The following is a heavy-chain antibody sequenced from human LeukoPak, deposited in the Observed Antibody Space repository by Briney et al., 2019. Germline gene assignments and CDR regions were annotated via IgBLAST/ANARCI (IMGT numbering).Heavy chain of an antibody. V-gene: IGHV3-30*18. CDR2: ISFDGSHK. Sequence: GGSLRLSCVASGFIFSSYGMHWVRQAPGKGLEWVAVISFDGSHKYYADSVKGRFTISRDNSKNTLYLQMNSLRAEDTAVYYCAKDEITVVRGVILPDSWGQGTLVTVSS. J-gene: IGHJ5*01. D-gene: IGHD3-10*01. CDR3: AKDEITVVRGVILPDS. CDR1: GFIFSSYG.